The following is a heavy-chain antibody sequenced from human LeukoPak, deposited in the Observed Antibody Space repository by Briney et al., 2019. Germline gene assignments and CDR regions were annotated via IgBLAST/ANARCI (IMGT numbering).Heavy chain of an antibody. CDR3: AGDDSSGYFFAY. CDR2: ISSNSSTI. CDR1: GFTFNTYN. J-gene: IGHJ4*02. D-gene: IGHD3-22*01. Sequence: YPGGSLRLSCAASGFTFNTYNMNWVRQAPGKGLEWVSYISSNSSTIYYADSVKSRFTISRDNAKKSLYLQMNSLRAEDTAVYYCAGDDSSGYFFAYWGQGTLVTVSS. V-gene: IGHV3-48*04.